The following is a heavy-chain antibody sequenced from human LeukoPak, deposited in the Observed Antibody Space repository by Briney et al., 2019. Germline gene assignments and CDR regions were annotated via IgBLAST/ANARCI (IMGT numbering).Heavy chain of an antibody. CDR3: ARERYCTSSSCYTGDAFDI. CDR2: INQDGSEK. CDR1: GFTFSTYW. V-gene: IGHV3-7*01. Sequence: GGSLRLSCAASGFTFSTYWMTWVRQAPGKGLEWVASINQDGSEKYFVDSVKGRFSISRDNAKNSVYLQMNSLRAEDTAVYYCARERYCTSSSCYTGDAFDIGGQGTMVTVSS. J-gene: IGHJ3*02. D-gene: IGHD2-2*02.